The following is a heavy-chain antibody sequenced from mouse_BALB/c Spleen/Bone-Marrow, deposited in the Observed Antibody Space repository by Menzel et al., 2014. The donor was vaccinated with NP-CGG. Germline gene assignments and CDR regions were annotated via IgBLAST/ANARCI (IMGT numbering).Heavy chain of an antibody. V-gene: IGHV5-4*02. Sequence: EVQLQQSGGGLVKPGGSLKLSCAASGFTFSDYYMFWVRQTPEKRLEWVATISDDGGNTYYRDSVKGRFTISRDNAKNKLNLQMSSLRSEDTATYHCARDTGPRAMDSGVKEPQSPSPQ. D-gene: IGHD4-1*01. CDR1: GFTFSDYY. J-gene: IGHJ4*01. CDR2: ISDDGGNT. CDR3: ARDTGPRAMDS.